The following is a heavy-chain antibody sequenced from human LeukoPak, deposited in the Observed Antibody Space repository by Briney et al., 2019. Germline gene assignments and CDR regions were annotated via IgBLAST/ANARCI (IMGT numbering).Heavy chain of an antibody. CDR2: MNPNSGNT. V-gene: IGHV1-8*01. D-gene: IGHD3-3*01. CDR3: ARAPTRWTIFGVVHHNYYGMDV. J-gene: IGHJ6*02. CDR1: GYTFTSYD. Sequence: ASVKVSCKASGYTFTSYDINWVRQATGQGLEWMGWMNPNSGNTGYAQKFQGRVSMTRNTSISTAYMELSSLRSEDTAVYYCARAPTRWTIFGVVHHNYYGMDVWGQGTTVTVSS.